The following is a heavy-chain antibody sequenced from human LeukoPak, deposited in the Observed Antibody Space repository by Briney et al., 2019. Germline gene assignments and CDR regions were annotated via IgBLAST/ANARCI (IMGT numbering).Heavy chain of an antibody. CDR1: GYTFTSYY. D-gene: IGHD1-26*01. CDR3: ARDDSGSHIDY. Sequence: GASVRVSCKASGYTFTSYYMHWVRQAPGQGLEWMGIINPSGGSTSYAQKFQGRVTMTRDTSTSTVYMGLSSLRSEDTAVYYCARDDSGSHIDYWGQGTLVTVSS. CDR2: INPSGGST. V-gene: IGHV1-46*03. J-gene: IGHJ4*02.